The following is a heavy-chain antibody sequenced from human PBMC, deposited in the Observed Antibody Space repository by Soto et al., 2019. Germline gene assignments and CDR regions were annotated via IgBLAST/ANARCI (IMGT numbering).Heavy chain of an antibody. V-gene: IGHV3-74*01. J-gene: IGHJ5*02. CDR2: INSDGSSS. CDR3: ARGACNGTSCYVFDP. D-gene: IGHD2-2*01. Sequence: GSLRLSCVASGFTFRIHWMHLVLQSPGKGLVWVSQINSDGSSSNYAYAVKCRFTFSRDNAKKTLYLQMNSLRAEDTAVYYCARGACNGTSCYVFDPWGPGTLVTVSS. CDR1: GFTFRIHW.